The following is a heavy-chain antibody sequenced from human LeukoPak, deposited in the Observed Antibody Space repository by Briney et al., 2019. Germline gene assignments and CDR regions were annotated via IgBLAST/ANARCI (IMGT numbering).Heavy chain of an antibody. CDR2: IIPIFGTA. D-gene: IGHD4-23*01. J-gene: IGHJ6*02. CDR3: ARDANSPNRPTYYYYGMDV. V-gene: IGHV1-69*13. CDR1: GGTFSSYA. Sequence: GASVKVSCKASGGTFSSYAISWVRQAPGQGLEWMGGIIPIFGTANYAQKFQGRVAITADEFTSTAYMELSSLRSEDTAVYYCARDANSPNRPTYYYYGMDVWGQGTTVTVSS.